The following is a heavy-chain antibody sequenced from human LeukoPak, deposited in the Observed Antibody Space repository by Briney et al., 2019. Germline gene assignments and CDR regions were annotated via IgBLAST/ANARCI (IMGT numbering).Heavy chain of an antibody. CDR1: GCGFTTYW. Sequence: GEALQISSKGSGCGFTTYWIGWGGWMPGKGGEWMGMIYPGESDTRYSPSFQGQVTISADNSISTAYLQWSSLKASDTAMYYCARARYCSGGSCYAEYWGQGTLVTVSS. CDR3: ARARYCSGGSCYAEY. CDR2: IYPGESDT. D-gene: IGHD2-15*01. V-gene: IGHV5-51*01. J-gene: IGHJ4*02.